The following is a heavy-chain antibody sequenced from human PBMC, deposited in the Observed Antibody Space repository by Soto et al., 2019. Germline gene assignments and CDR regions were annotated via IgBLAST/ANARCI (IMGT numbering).Heavy chain of an antibody. Sequence: SETLSLTCAVYGGSFSGYCWSWIRQPPGKGLEWIGEINHSGSTNYSPSLKGRVTISVDTSKNQFSLKLSSVTAADTAVYYCARFYVDIVATITDVWGKGTTVTVSS. D-gene: IGHD5-12*01. J-gene: IGHJ6*04. CDR3: ARFYVDIVATITDV. V-gene: IGHV4-34*01. CDR1: GGSFSGYC. CDR2: INHSGST.